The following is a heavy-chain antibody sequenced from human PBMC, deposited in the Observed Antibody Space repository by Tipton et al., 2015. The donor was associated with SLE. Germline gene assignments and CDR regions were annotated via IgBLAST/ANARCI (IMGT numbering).Heavy chain of an antibody. CDR2: INHSGST. D-gene: IGHD3-16*01. Sequence: TLSLTCAVYGGSFSAYYWSLIRTPPGKGLEWIGEINHSGSTNYNPSLKSRVTISVDTSKNQFSLKLSSVTAADTAVYYCAHRVSMLLRRGGDYWGQGTLVTVSS. CDR3: AHRVSMLLRRGGDY. J-gene: IGHJ4*02. V-gene: IGHV4-34*01. CDR1: GGSFSAYY.